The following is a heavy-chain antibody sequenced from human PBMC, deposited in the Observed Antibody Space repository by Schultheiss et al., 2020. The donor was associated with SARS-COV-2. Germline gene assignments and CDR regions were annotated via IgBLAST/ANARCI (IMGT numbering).Heavy chain of an antibody. Sequence: GGSLRLSCAASGFTFSTYGMHWVRQAPGKGLEWVSSISSSSSYTNYADSVKGRFTISRDNAKNSLYLQMNSLRTEDTAVYYCAGHVDIAMADDYWGQGTLVTVSS. CDR1: GFTFSTYG. D-gene: IGHD5-18*01. CDR2: ISSSSSYT. V-gene: IGHV3-21*04. CDR3: AGHVDIAMADDY. J-gene: IGHJ4*02.